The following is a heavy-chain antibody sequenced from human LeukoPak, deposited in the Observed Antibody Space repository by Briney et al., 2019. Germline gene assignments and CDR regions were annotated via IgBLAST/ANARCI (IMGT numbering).Heavy chain of an antibody. Sequence: GSSVKVSCKASGGTFSSYAISWVRQAPGQGLEWMGGIIPIFGTANYAQKFQGRVTITTDESTSTAYMELSSLRSEDTAVYYCARDGLGVAARLYAFDIWGQGTMVTVSS. CDR3: ARDGLGVAARLYAFDI. CDR1: GGTFSSYA. V-gene: IGHV1-69*05. J-gene: IGHJ3*02. D-gene: IGHD6-6*01. CDR2: IIPIFGTA.